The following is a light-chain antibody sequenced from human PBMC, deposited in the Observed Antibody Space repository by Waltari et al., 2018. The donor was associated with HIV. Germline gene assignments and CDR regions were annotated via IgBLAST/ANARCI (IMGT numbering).Light chain of an antibody. V-gene: IGLV1-40*01. CDR3: QSYDNSLSGHWG. Sequence: QSALTQPPSVSGAPGQRVTISCTRSSSNLGAGYDVHRNQQLPGTAPKLLIYGNTNRPSGVPDRFSGSKSGTSASLAITGLQTEDEGTYYCQSYDNSLSGHWGFGGGTKLTVL. CDR2: GNT. J-gene: IGLJ3*02. CDR1: SSNLGAGYD.